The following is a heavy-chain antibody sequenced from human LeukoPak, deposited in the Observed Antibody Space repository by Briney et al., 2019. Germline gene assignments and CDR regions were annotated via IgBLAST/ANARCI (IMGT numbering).Heavy chain of an antibody. CDR1: GFTFSAYG. CDR3: ARGVAMGTTYYFDS. J-gene: IGHJ4*02. Sequence: ASVKVSCKTSGFTFSAYGIAWVRQAPGQGPEWMGWISNHNGNTNYAQKFQGRISVTTETSTGTAFLEVRDLKSDDTAVHYCARGVAMGTTYYFDSWGRGTQVTVAS. CDR2: ISNHNGNT. D-gene: IGHD1-1*01. V-gene: IGHV1-18*01.